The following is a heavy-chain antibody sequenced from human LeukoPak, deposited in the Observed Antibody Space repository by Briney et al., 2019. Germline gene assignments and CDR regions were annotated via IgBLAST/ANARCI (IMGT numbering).Heavy chain of an antibody. CDR3: ARYRAFDI. J-gene: IGHJ3*02. CDR2: IKQDGSEK. Sequence: GGSLRLSCAGSGFTFSNYWTSWVRQAPGKGLEWVANIKQDGSEKYYVDSVKGRFTISRDNAKNSLFLQMNSLRVEDTAVYYCARYRAFDIWGQGTMVTVSS. CDR1: GFTFSNYW. V-gene: IGHV3-7*01.